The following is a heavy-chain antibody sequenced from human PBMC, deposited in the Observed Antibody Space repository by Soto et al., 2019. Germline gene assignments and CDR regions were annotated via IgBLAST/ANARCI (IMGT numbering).Heavy chain of an antibody. CDR1: DGSIDSYY. CDR2: VYYTGTT. V-gene: IGHV4-59*08. J-gene: IGHJ5*02. Sequence: SETLSLTCTVSDGSIDSYYWTWIRQPPGKGLEWIGYVYYTGTTTYSPSLKSRVTISVDTSMNQISLKLSSVTAADTAFYYCARLGGYYQSIDTWGQGTLVTV. CDR3: ARLGGYYQSIDT. D-gene: IGHD3-22*01.